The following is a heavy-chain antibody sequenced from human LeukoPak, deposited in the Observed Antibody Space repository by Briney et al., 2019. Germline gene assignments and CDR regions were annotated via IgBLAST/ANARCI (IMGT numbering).Heavy chain of an antibody. CDR2: ISSSSNYI. CDR3: ASVRYCSSTSCLEGALDP. CDR1: GFTFSSYN. J-gene: IGHJ5*02. Sequence: PGGSLRLSCAASGFTFSSYNMNWVRQAPGKGLEWVSSISSSSNYIYYADSVKGRFTISRDNAKNSLYLQMNSLRAEDTAVYYCASVRYCSSTSCLEGALDPWGQGTLVTVSS. D-gene: IGHD2-2*01. V-gene: IGHV3-21*01.